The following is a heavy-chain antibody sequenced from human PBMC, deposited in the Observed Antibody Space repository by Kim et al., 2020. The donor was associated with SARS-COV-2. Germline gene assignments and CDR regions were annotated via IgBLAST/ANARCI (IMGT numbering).Heavy chain of an antibody. CDR3: AKPRGYSTRAAPDY. CDR2: ISYDGSNK. D-gene: IGHD5-18*01. V-gene: IGHV3-30*18. Sequence: GGSLRLSCAASGFTFSSYGMHWVRQAPGKGLEWVAVISYDGSNKYYADSVKGRFTISRDNSKNTLYLQMNSLRAEDTAMYYCAKPRGYSTRAAPDYWGQGTLVTVSS. CDR1: GFTFSSYG. J-gene: IGHJ4*02.